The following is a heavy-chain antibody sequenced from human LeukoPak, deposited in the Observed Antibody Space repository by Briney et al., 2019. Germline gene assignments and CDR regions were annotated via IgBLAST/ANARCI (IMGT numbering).Heavy chain of an antibody. CDR3: ARALLGYSYLIDY. CDR1: GFTFSSYA. Sequence: GGSLRLSCAASGFTFSSYAMSWVRQAPGKGLEWVSAIRGSGGRTHYADSVKGRFTISSGNSKNTLYLQMNSLRVEDTAVYYCARALLGYSYLIDYWGQGTLVTVS. V-gene: IGHV3-23*01. CDR2: IRGSGGRT. J-gene: IGHJ4*02. D-gene: IGHD5-18*01.